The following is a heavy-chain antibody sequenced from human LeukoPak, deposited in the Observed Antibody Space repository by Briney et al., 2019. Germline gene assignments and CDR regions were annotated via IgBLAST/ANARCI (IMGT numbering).Heavy chain of an antibody. CDR2: IYYSGST. J-gene: IGHJ4*02. CDR3: ARDRPESGYDNDY. Sequence: SETLSLTCTVSGGSISSYYWSWIRQPPGKGLEWIGYIYYSGSTNYNPSLKSRVTISVDTSKNQFSLKLSSVTAADTAVYYCARDRPESGYDNDYWGQGTLVTVSS. V-gene: IGHV4-59*01. D-gene: IGHD5-12*01. CDR1: GGSISSYY.